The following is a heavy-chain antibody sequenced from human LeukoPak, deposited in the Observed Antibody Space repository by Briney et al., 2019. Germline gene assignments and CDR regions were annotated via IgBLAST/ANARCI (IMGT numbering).Heavy chain of an antibody. CDR1: GFTFSNFW. D-gene: IGHD4-17*01. J-gene: IGHJ6*02. CDR3: ARESTTVTVLPYYYYGMNV. CDR2: IFGDGGFT. Sequence: PGGALRLSFAASGFTFSNFWMHLGRPAPGKGLGLVALIFGDGGFTRYADSVKGQFTISRDNSKNTLNLQMNSLRDEDTAVYYCARESTTVTVLPYYYYGMNVWGQGTTVTVSS. V-gene: IGHV3-74*01.